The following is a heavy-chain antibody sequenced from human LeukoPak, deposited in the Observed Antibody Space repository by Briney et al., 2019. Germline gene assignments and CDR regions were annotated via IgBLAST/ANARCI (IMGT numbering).Heavy chain of an antibody. Sequence: GGSLRLSCAASGFTFSSYAMRWVRQAPGKGLEYVSAISSNGGSTYYANSVKGRFTISRDNSKNTLYLQMGSLRAEDMAVYYCARALLGGYSYDYWGQGTLVTVSS. CDR2: ISSNGGST. CDR1: GFTFSSYA. V-gene: IGHV3-64*01. D-gene: IGHD5-18*01. CDR3: ARALLGGYSYDY. J-gene: IGHJ4*02.